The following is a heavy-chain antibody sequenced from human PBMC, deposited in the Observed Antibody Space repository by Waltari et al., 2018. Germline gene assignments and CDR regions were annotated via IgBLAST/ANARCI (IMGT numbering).Heavy chain of an antibody. CDR3: ARQVSWNYGYPNYFDY. CDR1: GYTFNSYG. Sequence: QVQLVQSGAAVMKPGASVKVSCKASGYTFNSYGISWLRQSPGQGREWMGWISAYNGNTNYAQKLQGRVTMTTDTATSTAYMELRSLRSDDTAVYYCARQVSWNYGYPNYFDYWGQGTLVTVSS. J-gene: IGHJ4*02. V-gene: IGHV1-18*01. D-gene: IGHD1-7*01. CDR2: ISAYNGNT.